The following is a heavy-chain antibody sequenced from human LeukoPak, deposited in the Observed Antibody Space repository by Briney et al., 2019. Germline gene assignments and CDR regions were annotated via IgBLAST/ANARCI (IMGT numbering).Heavy chain of an antibody. CDR1: GGSISSSNW. J-gene: IGHJ3*01. V-gene: IGHV4-4*02. CDR2: IYHSGGT. D-gene: IGHD3-10*01. CDR3: ARDRRFGALDV. Sequence: SETLSLTCAVSGGSISSSNWWSWVRQPPGKGLEWIGEIYHSGGTNYNPSLKSRVTISVDKSKNQLSLKLSSATAADTAAYYCARDRRFGALDVWGQGTTVTVSS.